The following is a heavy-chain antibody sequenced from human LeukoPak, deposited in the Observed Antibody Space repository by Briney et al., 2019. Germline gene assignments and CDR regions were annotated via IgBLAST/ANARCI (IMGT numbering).Heavy chain of an antibody. V-gene: IGHV3-49*04. Sequence: GGSLRLSCTGSGFTFGHYALAWVRQAPGKGLEWLGYIRSEAYGGTIEYAASVKGRFSISRDNSKSIADLQINSLKTEDTAVYYCALDCCTGSRFDHWGQGTLVTASS. CDR3: ALDCCTGSRFDH. D-gene: IGHD2-8*02. CDR2: IRSEAYGGTI. CDR1: GFTFGHYA. J-gene: IGHJ4*02.